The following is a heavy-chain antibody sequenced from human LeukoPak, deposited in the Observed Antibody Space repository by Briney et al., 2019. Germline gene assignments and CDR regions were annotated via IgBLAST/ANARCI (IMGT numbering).Heavy chain of an antibody. Sequence: ASVKVSCRASGYTFTGYYMHWVRRAPGQGLEWMGWINPNSGGTNYAQKFQGRVTMTRDTSISTAYMELTSLRSDGTAVYYCARGDLVKGYYYMDVWGKGTTVTVSS. CDR1: GYTFTGYY. V-gene: IGHV1-2*02. CDR2: INPNSGGT. J-gene: IGHJ6*03. D-gene: IGHD6-6*01. CDR3: ARGDLVKGYYYMDV.